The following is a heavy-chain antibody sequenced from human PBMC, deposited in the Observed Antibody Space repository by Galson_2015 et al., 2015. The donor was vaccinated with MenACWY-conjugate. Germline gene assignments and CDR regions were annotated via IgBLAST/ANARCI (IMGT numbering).Heavy chain of an antibody. CDR3: ASIVGLVLPRLIRYYYYYGMDV. V-gene: IGHV3-48*04. CDR1: GFTFSSYS. J-gene: IGHJ6*02. CDR2: ISSSSSTI. Sequence: SLRLSCAASGFTFSSYSMNWVRQAPGKGLEWVSYISSSSSTIYYADSVKGRFTISRDNAKNSLYLQMNSLKAEDTAVYYCASIVGLVLPRLIRYYYYYGMDVWGQGTTVTVSS. D-gene: IGHD1-26*01.